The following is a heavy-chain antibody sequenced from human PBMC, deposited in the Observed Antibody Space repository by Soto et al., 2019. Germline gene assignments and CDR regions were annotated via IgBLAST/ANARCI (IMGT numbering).Heavy chain of an antibody. J-gene: IGHJ6*02. V-gene: IGHV3-33*01. CDR3: ARDDEYSGNGMDV. D-gene: IGHD3-10*01. CDR2: ILNDGSNR. Sequence: QVQLVESGGGVVQPGRSLRLSCAASGFTFSNYGMHWVRQAPGKGLEGVAVILNDGSNRYNADSVKDRFTIARDNSKNMLYLQMNSMRDEDTAVYYCARDDEYSGNGMDVWGQGTTVTVS. CDR1: GFTFSNYG.